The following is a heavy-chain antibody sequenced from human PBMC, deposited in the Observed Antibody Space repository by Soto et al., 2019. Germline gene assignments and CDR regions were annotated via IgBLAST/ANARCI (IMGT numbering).Heavy chain of an antibody. CDR2: INHSGST. CDR1: GGSFSGYY. V-gene: IGHV4-34*01. CDR3: ARVRSIGDYGLLDY. D-gene: IGHD4-17*01. J-gene: IGHJ4*02. Sequence: PSETLSLTCAVYGGSFSGYYWSWIRQPPGKGLEWIGEINHSGSTNYNPSLKSRVTISVDTSKNQFSLKLSSVTAADTAVYYCARVRSIGDYGLLDYWGQGTLVTVS.